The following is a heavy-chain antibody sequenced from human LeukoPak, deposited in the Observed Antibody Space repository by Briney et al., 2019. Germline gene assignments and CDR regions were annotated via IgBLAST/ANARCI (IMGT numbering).Heavy chain of an antibody. Sequence: GGSLRLSCAASGFTFSSYSMNWVRQAPGKGLEWVSSISSSSSYIYYADSVKGRFTISRDNAKNSLYLQMNSLRAEDTAVYYCARVPFSGVPYYYYMDVWGKGTTVTVSS. V-gene: IGHV3-21*01. CDR1: GFTFSSYS. CDR3: ARVPFSGVPYYYYMDV. D-gene: IGHD5-12*01. J-gene: IGHJ6*03. CDR2: ISSSSSYI.